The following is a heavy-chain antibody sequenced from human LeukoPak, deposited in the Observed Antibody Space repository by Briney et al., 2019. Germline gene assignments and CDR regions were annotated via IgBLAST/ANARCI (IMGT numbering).Heavy chain of an antibody. CDR1: GGSISSSSYY. V-gene: IGHV4-39*01. Sequence: SETLSLTCTVSGGSISSSSYYWGWIRQPPGKGLEWIGSLYYSGTTYYNPSLKSRVTISVDTSKNQFSLKLSSVTAADAAVYYCARHASGSYSRIDCWGQGTLVTVSS. D-gene: IGHD1-26*01. CDR3: ARHASGSYSRIDC. J-gene: IGHJ4*02. CDR2: LYYSGTT.